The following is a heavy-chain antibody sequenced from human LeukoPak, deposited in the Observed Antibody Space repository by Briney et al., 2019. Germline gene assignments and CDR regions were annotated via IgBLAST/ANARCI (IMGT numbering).Heavy chain of an antibody. J-gene: IGHJ4*02. CDR2: VQQDGSEN. CDR3: VWDYCSGVTCYDGY. V-gene: IGHV3-7*04. CDR1: GFTFRNYW. Sequence: QPGESLRLSCAASGFTFRNYWRSWVRQAPGKGLEWLANVQQDGSENYNVDSVNGRFTIARDNVKNSVYLQMNSLGAADTAVYYCVWDYCSGVTCYDGYWGQGTLVTVSS. D-gene: IGHD2-15*01.